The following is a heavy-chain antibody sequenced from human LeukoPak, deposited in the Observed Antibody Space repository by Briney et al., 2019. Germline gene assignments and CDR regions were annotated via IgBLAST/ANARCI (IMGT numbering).Heavy chain of an antibody. D-gene: IGHD3-9*01. V-gene: IGHV4-59*01. CDR3: ARMDDILTGGSSYFDY. CDR1: GGSISSYY. Sequence: SETLSLTCTVSGGSISSYYWSWIRQPPGKGLEWIGYIYYSGFTNYNPSLKSRVTISVGTSKNQFSLKLSSVTAAATAVYYCARMDDILTGGSSYFDYWGRGTLVTVSS. CDR2: IYYSGFT. J-gene: IGHJ4*02.